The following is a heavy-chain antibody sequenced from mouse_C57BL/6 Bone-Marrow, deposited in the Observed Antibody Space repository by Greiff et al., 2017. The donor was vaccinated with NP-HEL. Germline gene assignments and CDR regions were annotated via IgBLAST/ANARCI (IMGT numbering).Heavy chain of an antibody. CDR3: ARLRDRYSPVYYDY. CDR2: SYPRSGNT. CDR1: GYTFTSYG. V-gene: IGHV1-81*01. J-gene: IGHJ2*01. Sequence: QVQLQQSGAELARPGASVKLSCKASGYTFTSYGISWVKQRTGQGLEWIGESYPRSGNTAYNEKFKGKATLTADKSSSTAYMELRSLTSEDSAVYFCARLRDRYSPVYYDYWGPCTTLTVSS. D-gene: IGHD2-3*01.